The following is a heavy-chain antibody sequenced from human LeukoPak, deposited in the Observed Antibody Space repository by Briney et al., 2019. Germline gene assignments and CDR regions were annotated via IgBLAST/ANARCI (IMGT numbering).Heavy chain of an antibody. CDR3: ARDGARRAVAGTYYYYYMDV. D-gene: IGHD6-19*01. CDR2: INPNSGGT. V-gene: IGHV1-2*02. J-gene: IGHJ6*03. Sequence: ASVKVSCEASGYTFTGYYMHWVRQAPGQGLEWMGWINPNSGGTNYAQKFQGRVTMTRDTSISTAYMELSRLRSDDTAVYYCARDGARRAVAGTYYYYYMDVWGKGTTVTVSS. CDR1: GYTFTGYY.